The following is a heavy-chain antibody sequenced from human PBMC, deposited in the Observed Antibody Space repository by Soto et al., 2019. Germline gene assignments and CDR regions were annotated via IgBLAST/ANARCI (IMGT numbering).Heavy chain of an antibody. CDR1: GGSISSGGYY. CDR2: IYYSGST. D-gene: IGHD2-15*01. CDR3: ARCRGNLYYFDY. V-gene: IGHV4-31*03. Sequence: TSETLSLTCTVSGGSISSGGYYWSWIRQHPGKGLEWIGYIYYSGSTYYNPSLKSRVTISVDTSKNQFSLKLSSVTAADTAVYYCARCRGNLYYFDYWGQGTLVTVSS. J-gene: IGHJ4*02.